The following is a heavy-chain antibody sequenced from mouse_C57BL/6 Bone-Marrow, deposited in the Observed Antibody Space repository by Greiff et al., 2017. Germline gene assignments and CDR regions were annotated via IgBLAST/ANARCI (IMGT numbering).Heavy chain of an antibody. J-gene: IGHJ4*01. V-gene: IGHV1-59*01. CDR1: GYTFTSYW. D-gene: IGHD2-4*01. Sequence: QVHVKQPGAELVRPGTSVKLSCKASGYTFTSYWMHWVKQRPGQGLEWIGVIDPSVSYTNYNQKFKGKATLTVDTSSSTAYMQLSSLTSEDSAVYYCAREGYDYDGVYAMDYWGQGTSVTVSS. CDR2: IDPSVSYT. CDR3: AREGYDYDGVYAMDY.